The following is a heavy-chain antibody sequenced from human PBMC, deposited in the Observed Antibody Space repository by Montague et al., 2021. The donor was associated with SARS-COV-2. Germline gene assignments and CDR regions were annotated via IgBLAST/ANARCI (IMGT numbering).Heavy chain of an antibody. J-gene: IGHJ3*02. CDR3: ARGSGWIGNAFDI. V-gene: IGHV4-59*01. D-gene: IGHD6-19*01. CDR2: IYYSGST. CDR1: GCSISSYY. Sequence: SQTLSLTCTVSGCSISSYYWSWIRQPPVKGLEWTGYIYYSGSTNYNPSLKSRVTTSVDTSKNQFSLKLSSVTAADTAVYYCARGSGWIGNAFDIWGQGTMVTVSS.